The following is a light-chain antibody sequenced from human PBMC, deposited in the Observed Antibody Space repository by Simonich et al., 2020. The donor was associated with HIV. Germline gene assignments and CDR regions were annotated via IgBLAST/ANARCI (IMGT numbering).Light chain of an antibody. J-gene: IGLJ2*01. CDR1: ISDVGDYIY. CDR2: YVT. CDR3: SSYTSSSTLI. Sequence: QSTLTQPASVSGSPGQSITISCTGTISDVGDYIYVSWYQQPPGKPPKLMIYYVTKRPSGVSNRFSGFKSGNTASLTISGLQAEDEADYYCSSYTSSSTLIFGGGTKLTVL. V-gene: IGLV2-14*03.